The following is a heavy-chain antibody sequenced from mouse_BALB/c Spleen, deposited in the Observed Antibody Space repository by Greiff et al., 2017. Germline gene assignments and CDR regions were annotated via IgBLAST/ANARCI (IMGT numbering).Heavy chain of an antibody. CDR2: INLSTGYT. J-gene: IGHJ3*01. D-gene: IGHD1-1*01. Sequence: QVQLQQSGAELAKPGASVKMSCKASGYTFTSYWMHWVKQRPGQGLEWIGYINLSTGYTEYNQKFKGKATLTADKSSSTAYMQLSSLTSEDSAVYACARPLYYGGSWFAYWGQGTLVTVSA. CDR3: ARPLYYGGSWFAY. V-gene: IGHV1-7*01. CDR1: GYTFTSYW.